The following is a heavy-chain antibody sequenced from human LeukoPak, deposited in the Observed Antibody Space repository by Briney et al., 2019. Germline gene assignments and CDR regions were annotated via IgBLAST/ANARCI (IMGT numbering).Heavy chain of an antibody. CDR1: GGSITSSKYF. Sequence: SETLSLTCAVSGGSITSSKYFWGWLRHPPGKELELVGLISYSGSSDYNPSLKSRVTIYTDTSTNHFSLKLTSVTAADTAVYYCAGLGVMVLVYQFEYWRGGTPLTVSS. CDR3: AGLGVMVLVYQFEY. J-gene: IGHJ4*02. V-gene: IGHV4-39*02. CDR2: ISYSGSS. D-gene: IGHD2-8*01.